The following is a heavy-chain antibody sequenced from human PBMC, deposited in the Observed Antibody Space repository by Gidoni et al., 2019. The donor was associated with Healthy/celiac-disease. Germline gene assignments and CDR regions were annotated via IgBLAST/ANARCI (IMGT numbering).Heavy chain of an antibody. CDR1: GGSVRSGSYY. J-gene: IGHJ3*02. Sequence: QVQLQESGPGLVKPSETLSLTCPVSGGSVRSGSYYWSWIRKPPGKGLEWIGYIYYSVSTNYHPSLKSRVTISVDTSKNQFSLKLSSVTAADTAVYYCARDQRRYSNAFDIWGQGTMVTVSS. D-gene: IGHD3-16*02. V-gene: IGHV4-61*01. CDR3: ARDQRRYSNAFDI. CDR2: IYYSVST.